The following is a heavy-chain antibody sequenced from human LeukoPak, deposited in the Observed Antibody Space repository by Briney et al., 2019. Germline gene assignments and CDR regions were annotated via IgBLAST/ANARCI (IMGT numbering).Heavy chain of an antibody. V-gene: IGHV3-23*01. J-gene: IGHJ4*02. CDR1: GFTFSSYG. Sequence: GGSLRLSCAASGFTFSSYGMSWVRQAPGKGLEWVSAVSGSGGSTYYADSVKGRFTISRDNSKKTLYLQMNSLRAEDTAVYYCAKEYDSSGYYNDYWGQGTLVTVSS. D-gene: IGHD3-22*01. CDR3: AKEYDSSGYYNDY. CDR2: VSGSGGST.